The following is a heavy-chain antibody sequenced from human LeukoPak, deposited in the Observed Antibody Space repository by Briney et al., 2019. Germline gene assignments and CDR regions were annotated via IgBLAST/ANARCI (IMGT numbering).Heavy chain of an antibody. V-gene: IGHV3-30*18. CDR3: AKILSMVRRSDAFDI. Sequence: GGSLRLSCAVSGFTFSNYGMHWVRQAPGKGLDWVAVISYDGSNKYYADSVKGRFNISRDNSKNTLYLQMNSLRAEDTAVYYCAKILSMVRRSDAFDIWGQGTTVTISS. J-gene: IGHJ3*02. D-gene: IGHD3-10*01. CDR2: ISYDGSNK. CDR1: GFTFSNYG.